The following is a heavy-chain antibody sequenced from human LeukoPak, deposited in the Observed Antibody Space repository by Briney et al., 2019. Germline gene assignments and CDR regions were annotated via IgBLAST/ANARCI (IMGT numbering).Heavy chain of an antibody. D-gene: IGHD3-22*01. J-gene: IGHJ4*02. V-gene: IGHV3-30*18. Sequence: GGSLRLSCAASGFTFSSYAMHWVRQAPGKGLEWVAVISYDGSNKYYADSVKGRFTISRDNSKNTLYLQMNSLRAEDTAVYYCAKSYYYDKLAYYWGQGTLVSFSS. CDR3: AKSYYYDKLAYY. CDR1: GFTFSSYA. CDR2: ISYDGSNK.